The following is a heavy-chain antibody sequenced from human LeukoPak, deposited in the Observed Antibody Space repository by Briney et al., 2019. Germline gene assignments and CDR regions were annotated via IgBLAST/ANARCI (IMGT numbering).Heavy chain of an antibody. V-gene: IGHV4-39*07. CDR3: ARDSPVGYFDY. Sequence: SETLSLTRTVSGGSISSSSYYWGWIRQPPGKGLEWIGSIYYSGSTYYNPSLKSRVTISVDTSKNQFSLKLSSVTAADTAVYYCARDSPVGYFDYWGQGTLATVSS. D-gene: IGHD4-23*01. J-gene: IGHJ4*02. CDR1: GGSISSSSYY. CDR2: IYYSGST.